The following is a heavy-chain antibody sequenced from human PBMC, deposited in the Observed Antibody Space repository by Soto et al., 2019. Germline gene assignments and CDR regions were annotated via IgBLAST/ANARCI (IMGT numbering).Heavy chain of an antibody. D-gene: IGHD3-16*01. Sequence: PGESLKISCKGSGYSFTSYWIGWVRQMPGKGLEWMGIIYPGDSDTRYSPSFQGQVTISADKAISTAYLQWSSLKASDTAMYYCALPPTLHYYYYGLDVWAQGTTVPVSS. CDR1: GYSFTSYW. CDR2: IYPGDSDT. J-gene: IGHJ6*02. V-gene: IGHV5-51*01. CDR3: ALPPTLHYYYYGLDV.